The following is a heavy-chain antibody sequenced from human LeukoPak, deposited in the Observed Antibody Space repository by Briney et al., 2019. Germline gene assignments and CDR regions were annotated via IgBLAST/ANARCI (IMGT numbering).Heavy chain of an antibody. V-gene: IGHV1-69*04. CDR1: GGTFSSYT. CDR2: IIPILGIA. CDR3: ARDGYSSSWYERGDAFDI. Sequence: GASVKVSCKASGGTFSSYTISWVRQAPGQGLEWMGRIIPILGIANYAQKFQGRVTITADKSTSTAYMELSSLRSEDTAVYHCARDGYSSSWYERGDAFDIWGQGTMVTVSS. D-gene: IGHD6-13*01. J-gene: IGHJ3*02.